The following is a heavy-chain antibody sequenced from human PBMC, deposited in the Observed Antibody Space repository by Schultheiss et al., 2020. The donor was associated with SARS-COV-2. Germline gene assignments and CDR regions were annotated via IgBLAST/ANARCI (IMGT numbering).Heavy chain of an antibody. CDR2: IYYSGST. J-gene: IGHJ6*02. CDR3: ARSPYSSSWLDV. Sequence: SQTLSITCTVSGGSISSYYWSWIRQPPGKGLEWIGYIYYSGSTNYNPSLKSRVTISVDTSKNQFSLKLSSVTAADTAVYYCARSPYSSSWLDVWGQGTTVTVSS. CDR1: GGSISSYY. V-gene: IGHV4-59*01. D-gene: IGHD6-13*01.